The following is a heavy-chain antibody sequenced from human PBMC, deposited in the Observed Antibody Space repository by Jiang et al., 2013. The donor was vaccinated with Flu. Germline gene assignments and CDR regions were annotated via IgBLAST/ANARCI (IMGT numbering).Heavy chain of an antibody. CDR3: ARHTHSSALYYFDY. J-gene: IGHJ4*02. CDR2: IDPSDSYT. D-gene: IGHD3-22*01. V-gene: IGHV5-10-1*01. Sequence: GLEWMGRIDPSDSYTNYSPSFQGHVTISADKSISTAYLQWSSLKASDTAMYYCARHTHSSALYYFDYWGQGTLVTVSS.